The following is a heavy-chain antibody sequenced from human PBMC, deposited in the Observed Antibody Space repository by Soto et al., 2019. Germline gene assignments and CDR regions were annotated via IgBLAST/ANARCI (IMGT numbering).Heavy chain of an antibody. CDR3: ARAVWFGELLPQPYYYYGMDG. Sequence: GTSLTLSCAASGFTFSFYSMNWMRQAPGKGLEWVSYISSSSSTIYYADSVKGRFTISRDNAKNSLYLQMNSLRAEDTAVYYCARAVWFGELLPQPYYYYGMDGWGQGT. CDR1: GFTFSFYS. CDR2: ISSSSSTI. V-gene: IGHV3-48*01. D-gene: IGHD3-10*01. J-gene: IGHJ6*02.